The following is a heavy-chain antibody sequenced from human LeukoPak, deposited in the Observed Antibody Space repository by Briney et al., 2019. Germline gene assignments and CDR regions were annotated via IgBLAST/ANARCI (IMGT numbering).Heavy chain of an antibody. CDR3: ARDEDGYSSGWYSSSGYFDC. D-gene: IGHD6-19*01. Sequence: GGSLRLSCAASGFTFSSYAMHWVRQAPGKGMEWEAVISYDVSNKYYADSVKGRCTLSRDNSTNTPYLQTNSLRTEGTAVTYRARDEDGYSSGWYSSSGYFDCWGQGTLVTVSS. J-gene: IGHJ4*02. V-gene: IGHV3-30*04. CDR2: ISYDVSNK. CDR1: GFTFSSYA.